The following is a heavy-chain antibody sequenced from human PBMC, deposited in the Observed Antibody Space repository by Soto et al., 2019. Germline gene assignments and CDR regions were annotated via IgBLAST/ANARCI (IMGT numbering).Heavy chain of an antibody. CDR3: ARGRGRGFGELLYWRNYYYYYMDV. D-gene: IGHD3-10*01. CDR1: GFTFSSYS. V-gene: IGHV3-21*01. CDR2: ISSSSSYI. Sequence: EVQLVESGGGMVKPGGSLRLSCAASGFTFSSYSMNWVRQAPGKGLEWVSSISSSSSYIYYADSVKGRFTISRDNDKNSLYQQMNSLRAEDTAVYYCARGRGRGFGELLYWRNYYYYYMDVWGKGTTVTVSS. J-gene: IGHJ6*03.